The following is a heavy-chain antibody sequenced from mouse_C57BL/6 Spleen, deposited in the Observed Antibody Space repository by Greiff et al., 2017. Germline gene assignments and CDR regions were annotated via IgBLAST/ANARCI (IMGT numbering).Heavy chain of an antibody. D-gene: IGHD2-4*01. J-gene: IGHJ2*01. CDR2: IRNKANGYTT. CDR3: ARYDDYDIFDY. Sequence: DVQLVESGGGLVQPGGSLSLSCAASGFTFTDYYMSWVRQPPGKALEWLGFIRNKANGYTTEYSASVKGRFTISRDNSQSILYLQMNALRAEDSATYYCARYDDYDIFDYWGQGTTLTVSS. CDR1: GFTFTDYY. V-gene: IGHV7-3*01.